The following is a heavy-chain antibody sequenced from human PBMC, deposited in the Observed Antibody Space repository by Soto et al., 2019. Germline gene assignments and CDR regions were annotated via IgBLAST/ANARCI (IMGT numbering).Heavy chain of an antibody. Sequence: QVQLQESGPGLVKPSETLSLTCTVSGGSISSYYWSWIRQPPGKGLEWIGYIYYSGSTNYNPSLKRRVTISVDTSKNQFSLKLSSVTAADTAVYYCARSSPVVTRRRWYFDYWGQGTLVTVSS. CDR2: IYYSGST. CDR3: ARSSPVVTRRRWYFDY. J-gene: IGHJ4*02. D-gene: IGHD2-15*01. CDR1: GGSISSYY. V-gene: IGHV4-59*08.